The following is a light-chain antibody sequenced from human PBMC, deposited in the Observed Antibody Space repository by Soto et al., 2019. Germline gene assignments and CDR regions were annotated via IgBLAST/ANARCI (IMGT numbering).Light chain of an antibody. J-gene: IGKJ5*01. Sequence: DIQMTQSPSSLSASVGDRVTITCRASQSISSYLNWYQQKPGKAAKLLIYAASSLQSGVTSRFSGSGSGTDFTLTISSLQPEDFATYYCQQSYSTPITFGPGTRLDIK. CDR3: QQSYSTPIT. V-gene: IGKV1-39*01. CDR2: AAS. CDR1: QSISSY.